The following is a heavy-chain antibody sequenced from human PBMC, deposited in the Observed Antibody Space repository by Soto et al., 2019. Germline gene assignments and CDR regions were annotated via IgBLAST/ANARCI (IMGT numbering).Heavy chain of an antibody. CDR1: GFTVSSNY. CDR2: IYSGGST. V-gene: IGHV3-66*01. D-gene: IGHD6-19*01. CDR3: ARSNIEVAGLDSFDI. J-gene: IGHJ3*02. Sequence: SGGSLRLSCAASGFTVSSNYMSWVRQAPGKGLEWVSVIYSGGSTYYADSVKGRFTISRDNSKNTLYLQMNSLRAEDTAVYYCARSNIEVAGLDSFDIWAKGQWSPSPQ.